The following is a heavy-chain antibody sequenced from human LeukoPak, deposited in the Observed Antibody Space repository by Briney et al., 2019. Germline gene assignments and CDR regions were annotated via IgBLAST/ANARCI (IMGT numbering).Heavy chain of an antibody. V-gene: IGHV5-51*01. Sequence: KPGESLKISCQGSVATFTGYWIGWVRQMPAKGLEWMGIIYPGDSDTRYSPSFEGQVTISADKSITTAYLQWSSLQASDSAMYYGARQSAGISRWWYDYWGQGTLVTVSS. J-gene: IGHJ4*02. CDR1: VATFTGYW. D-gene: IGHD6-19*01. CDR2: IYPGDSDT. CDR3: ARQSAGISRWWYDY.